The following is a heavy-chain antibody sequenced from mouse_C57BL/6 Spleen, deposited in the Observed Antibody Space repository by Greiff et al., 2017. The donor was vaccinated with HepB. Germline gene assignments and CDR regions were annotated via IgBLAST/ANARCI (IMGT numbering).Heavy chain of an antibody. CDR3: TRPGTSAY. CDR1: GYTFTDYE. CDR2: IDPETGGT. J-gene: IGHJ3*01. V-gene: IGHV1-15*01. Sequence: VKLMESGAELVRPGASVTLSCKASGYTFTDYEMHWVKQTPVHGLEWIGAIDPETGGTAYNQKFKGKAILTADKSSSTAYMELRSLTSEDSAVYYCTRPGTSAYWGQGTLVTVSA. D-gene: IGHD4-1*01.